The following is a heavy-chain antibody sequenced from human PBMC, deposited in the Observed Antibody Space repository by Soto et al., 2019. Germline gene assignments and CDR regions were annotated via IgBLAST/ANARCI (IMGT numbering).Heavy chain of an antibody. V-gene: IGHV3-30-3*01. CDR2: ISYDGSNK. CDR1: GFTFSSYA. CDR3: ARDSGGSCLDY. Sequence: GSLRLSCAASGFTFSSYAMHWVRQAPGKGLEWVAVISYDGSNKYYADSVKGRFTISRDNSKNTLYLQMNSLRAEDTAVYYCARDSGGSCLDYWGQGTLVTVSS. J-gene: IGHJ4*02. D-gene: IGHD2-15*01.